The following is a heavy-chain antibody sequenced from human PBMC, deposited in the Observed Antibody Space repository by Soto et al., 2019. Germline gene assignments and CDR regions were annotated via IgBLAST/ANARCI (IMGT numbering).Heavy chain of an antibody. J-gene: IGHJ3*02. D-gene: IGHD2-15*01. CDR2: IDLSGSNT. V-gene: IGHV3-23*03. CDR3: AKEVGGYCSGGSCYLTNGFNI. Sequence: GGSLRLSCAASGFSFSDYSMNWVRQAPGKGLEWVAFIDLSGSNTYYRVSVKGRFTISKDNSMNTLYLQMNSLRAEDTAVYYCAKEVGGYCSGGSCYLTNGFNIWGQGTLVTVSS. CDR1: GFSFSDYS.